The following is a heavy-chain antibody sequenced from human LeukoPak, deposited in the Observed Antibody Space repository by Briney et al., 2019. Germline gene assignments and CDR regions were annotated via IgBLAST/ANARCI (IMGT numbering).Heavy chain of an antibody. CDR3: ARRITIFGVVIIGRWFDP. V-gene: IGHV4-34*01. J-gene: IGHJ5*02. CDR2: INHSGST. CDR1: GGSFSGYY. D-gene: IGHD3-3*01. Sequence: KTSETLSLTCAVYGGSFSGYYWSWIRQPPGKGLEWIGEINHSGSTNYNPSLKSRVTISVDTSKNQFSLKLSSVTAADTAVYYCARRITIFGVVIIGRWFDPWGQGTLVTVSS.